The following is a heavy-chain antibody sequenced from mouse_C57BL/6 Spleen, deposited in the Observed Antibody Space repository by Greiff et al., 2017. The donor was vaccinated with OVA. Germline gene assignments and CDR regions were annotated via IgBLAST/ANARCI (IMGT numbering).Heavy chain of an antibody. CDR2: IDPEDGDT. Sequence: VQLKESGAELVKPGASVKLSCTASGFNFKDYYMHWVKQRTEQGLEWIGRIDPEDGDTNYAPKFQGKATITADTSSNTAYLQLSSLTSEDTAVYYCARRGDVEAMDYWGQGTSVTVSS. V-gene: IGHV14-2*01. J-gene: IGHJ4*01. CDR3: ARRGDVEAMDY. CDR1: GFNFKDYY.